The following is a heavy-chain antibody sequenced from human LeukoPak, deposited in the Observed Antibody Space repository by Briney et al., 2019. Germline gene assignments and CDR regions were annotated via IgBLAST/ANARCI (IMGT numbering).Heavy chain of an antibody. J-gene: IGHJ4*02. Sequence: ASVKVSCKPSGYTFTSYDINWVRQATGQGLEWMGWMNPNSGNTGYAQKFQGRVTITRNTSISTAYMELSSLRSEDTAVYYCARAASIAARGGLGYWGQGTLVTVSS. CDR1: GYTFTSYD. CDR3: ARAASIAARGGLGY. CDR2: MNPNSGNT. V-gene: IGHV1-8*03. D-gene: IGHD6-6*01.